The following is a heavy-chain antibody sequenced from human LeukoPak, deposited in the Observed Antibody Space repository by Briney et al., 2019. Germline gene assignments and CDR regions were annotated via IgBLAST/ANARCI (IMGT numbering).Heavy chain of an antibody. Sequence: PGGSLRLSSDASRFTFSDSYMSWIRHAPGEGLEWVSYTSGTSAYTNYADSVKGRFTISRDNAKNSLYLQMSSLRVEDTAVYYCARDIVTTTPGEDYWGQGALVTVSS. D-gene: IGHD5-12*01. CDR2: TSGTSAYT. CDR3: ARDIVTTTPGEDY. V-gene: IGHV3-11*06. CDR1: RFTFSDSY. J-gene: IGHJ4*02.